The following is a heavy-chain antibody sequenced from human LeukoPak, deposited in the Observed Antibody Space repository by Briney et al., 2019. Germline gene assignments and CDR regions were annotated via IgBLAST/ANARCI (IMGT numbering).Heavy chain of an antibody. J-gene: IGHJ4*02. V-gene: IGHV3-30*03. D-gene: IGHD2-21*02. CDR1: GFTFSSYG. Sequence: GRSLRLSCAASGFTFSSYGMHWVRQAPGKGLEWVALISYDGSNQYYADSVKGRFTVSRDNSKNTLSMQMNSLRVEDTAVYYCAIEVTSLDDWGQGALVTVSS. CDR3: AIEVTSLDD. CDR2: ISYDGSNQ.